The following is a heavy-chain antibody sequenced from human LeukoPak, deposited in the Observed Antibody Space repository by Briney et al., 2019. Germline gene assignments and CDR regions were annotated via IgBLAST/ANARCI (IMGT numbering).Heavy chain of an antibody. CDR2: ISYDGSTK. V-gene: IGHV3-30*04. CDR3: AGHFGAWHYFDY. J-gene: IGHJ4*02. CDR1: GFTFSSYA. D-gene: IGHD3-3*01. Sequence: GGSLRLSCAASGFTFSSYAIHWVRQAPGKGLEWVALISYDGSTKYSTDSVKGRFTISRDNSKNTLYLQMNSLRPEDTAVYYCAGHFGAWHYFDYWGQGTLVTVSS.